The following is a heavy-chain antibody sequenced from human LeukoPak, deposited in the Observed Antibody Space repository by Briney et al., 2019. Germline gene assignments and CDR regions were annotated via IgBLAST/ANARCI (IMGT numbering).Heavy chain of an antibody. CDR3: ARDYYGSGSYYYYYYGIDV. Sequence: PGGSLRLSCAASGFTVSTKYMNWIRQAPGKGLEWVSSISSSSSYIYYADSVKGRFTISRDNAKNSLYLQMNSLRAEDTAVYYCARDYYGSGSYYYYYYGIDVWGQGTTVTVSS. CDR2: ISSSSSYI. CDR1: GFTVSTKY. J-gene: IGHJ6*02. V-gene: IGHV3-21*01. D-gene: IGHD3-10*01.